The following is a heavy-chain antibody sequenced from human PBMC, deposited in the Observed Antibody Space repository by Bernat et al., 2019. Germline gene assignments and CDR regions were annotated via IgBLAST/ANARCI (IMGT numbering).Heavy chain of an antibody. V-gene: IGHV3-21*04. CDR2: ISSSSSYI. Sequence: EVQLVESGGGLVKPGGSLRLSCAASGFTFSSYSMNWVRQAPGKGLEWVSSISSSSSYIYYADSVKGRFTISRDNAKNSLYLQMNSLRAEDTAVYYCAKVAGIGYDFGYWGQGTLVTVSS. CDR1: GFTFSSYS. D-gene: IGHD5-12*01. J-gene: IGHJ4*02. CDR3: AKVAGIGYDFGY.